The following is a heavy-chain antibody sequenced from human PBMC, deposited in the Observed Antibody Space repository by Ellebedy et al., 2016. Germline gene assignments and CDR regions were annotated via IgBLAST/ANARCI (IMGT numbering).Heavy chain of an antibody. D-gene: IGHD2-2*02. CDR2: ISAYNGNT. CDR1: GYTFTSYG. J-gene: IGHJ4*02. CDR3: AVLPVPATAIPEVDY. V-gene: IGHV1-18*01. Sequence: ASVKVSXKASGYTFTSYGISWVRQAPGQGLEWMGWISAYNGNTNYAQKLQGRVTMTTDTSTSTAYMELRSLRSDDTAVYYCAVLPVPATAIPEVDYWGQGTLVTVSS.